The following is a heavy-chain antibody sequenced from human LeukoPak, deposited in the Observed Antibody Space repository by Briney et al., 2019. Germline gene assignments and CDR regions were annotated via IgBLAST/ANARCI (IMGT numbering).Heavy chain of an antibody. V-gene: IGHV1-69*01. CDR1: GGTFSSYA. J-gene: IGHJ4*02. CDR3: ARGRALVRDYDFWSGYYGPDY. Sequence: GASVKVSCKASGGTFSSYAISWVRQAPGQGLEWMGGIIPIFGTANYAQKFRGRVTITADESTSTAYMELSSLRSEDTAMYYCARGRALVRDYDFWSGYYGPDYWGQGTLVTVSS. CDR2: IIPIFGTA. D-gene: IGHD3-3*01.